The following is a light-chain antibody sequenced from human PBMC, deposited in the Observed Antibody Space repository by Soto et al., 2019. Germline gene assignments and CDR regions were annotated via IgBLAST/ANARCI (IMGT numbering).Light chain of an antibody. CDR3: NSYTSSNTYV. Sequence: QSVLTQPASVSWSPGQAITISCSGSSSDVGAHNFVSWYQHHPGKAPKLMIYEVSNRPSGVSNRFSGSKSGNTASLTISGLQAEDEADYYCNSYTSSNTYVFGSGTRSPS. J-gene: IGLJ1*01. CDR1: SSDVGAHNF. V-gene: IGLV2-14*01. CDR2: EVS.